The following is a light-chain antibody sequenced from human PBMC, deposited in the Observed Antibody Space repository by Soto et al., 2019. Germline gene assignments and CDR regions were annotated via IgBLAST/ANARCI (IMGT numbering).Light chain of an antibody. J-gene: IGKJ5*01. CDR1: QSISSY. CDR3: QQGSTTPIT. CDR2: AAS. Sequence: TPSASSLSASVGDRVTITCRASQSISSYLNWYQQKPGKAPKLLIYAASSLQSGVPSRFSGSGSGTDFTLTISSLQPEDFATYYCQQGSTTPITFGLGTRLEIK. V-gene: IGKV1-39*01.